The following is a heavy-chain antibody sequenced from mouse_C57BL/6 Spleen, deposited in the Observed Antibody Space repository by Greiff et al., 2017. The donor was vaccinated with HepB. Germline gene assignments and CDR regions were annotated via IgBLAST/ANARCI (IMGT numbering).Heavy chain of an antibody. CDR2: INPYNGGT. CDR1: GYTFTDYY. V-gene: IGHV1-19*01. CDR3: ARRELIYYAMDY. Sequence: EVQLQESGPVLVKPGASVKMSCKASGYTFTDYYMNWVKQSHGKSLEWIGVINPYNGGTSYNQKFKGKATLTVDKSSSTAYMELNSLTSEDSAVYYCARRELIYYAMDYWGQGTSGTVSS. J-gene: IGHJ4*01.